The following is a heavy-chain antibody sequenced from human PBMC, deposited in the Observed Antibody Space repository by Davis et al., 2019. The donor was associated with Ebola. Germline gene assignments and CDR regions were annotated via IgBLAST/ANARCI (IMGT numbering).Heavy chain of an antibody. CDR2: IRSKTNGGII. CDR3: STDPARGY. V-gene: IGHV3-15*07. CDR1: GFSFNEAW. J-gene: IGHJ4*02. Sequence: PGGSLRLSCAASGFSFNEAWTWMNWVRQAPGKGLEWVGRIRSKTNGGIIDYAAFLEGRFIISRDDSKNTLFLQINSLRTEDTAVYYCSTDPARGYWGQGTLVNVSS.